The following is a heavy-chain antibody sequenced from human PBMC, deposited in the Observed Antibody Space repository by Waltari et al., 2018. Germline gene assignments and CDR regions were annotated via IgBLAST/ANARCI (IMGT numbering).Heavy chain of an antibody. D-gene: IGHD6-6*01. Sequence: QVQLVQSGAEVKKPGSSVKVSCKASGGTFSSYAISWVRQAPGQGLEWMGGIMLIFGTANLAQKFQARVAITTVDSTSTAYMELSSLRSEDTAVYYCARSSSSDTAFDIWGQGTMVTVSS. CDR2: IMLIFGTA. V-gene: IGHV1-69*05. CDR1: GGTFSSYA. CDR3: ARSSSSDTAFDI. J-gene: IGHJ3*02.